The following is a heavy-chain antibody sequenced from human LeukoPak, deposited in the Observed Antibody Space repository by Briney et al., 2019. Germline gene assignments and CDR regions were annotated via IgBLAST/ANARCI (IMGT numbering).Heavy chain of an antibody. CDR2: INWSGGSA. J-gene: IGHJ4*02. CDR3: ARTKVGATFDY. Sequence: GGSLRLSCAASGFTFDGYAMNWVRHGPGKGLEWVAGINWSGGSAGYADSVKGRFTISRDNAKNSLYLQMSSLRGEDTALYYCARTKVGATFDYWGQGTLVTVSS. V-gene: IGHV3-20*04. D-gene: IGHD1-26*01. CDR1: GFTFDGYA.